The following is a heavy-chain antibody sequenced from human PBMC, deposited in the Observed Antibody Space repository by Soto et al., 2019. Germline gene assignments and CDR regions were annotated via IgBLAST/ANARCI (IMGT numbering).Heavy chain of an antibody. V-gene: IGHV3-33*01. Sequence: GGSLRLSCAASGFTFSSYGMHWVRQAPGKGLEWVAVIWYDGSNKYYADSVKGRFTISRDNSKNTLYLQMNSLRAEDTAVYYCARGPWTGGSYRFGEYFQHWGQGTLVTVSS. CDR1: GFTFSSYG. CDR3: ARGPWTGGSYRFGEYFQH. J-gene: IGHJ1*01. CDR2: IWYDGSNK. D-gene: IGHD3-16*02.